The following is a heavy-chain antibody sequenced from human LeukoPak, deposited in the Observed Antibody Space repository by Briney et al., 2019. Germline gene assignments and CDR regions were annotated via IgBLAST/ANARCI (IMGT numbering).Heavy chain of an antibody. J-gene: IGHJ4*02. D-gene: IGHD3-10*01. CDR2: ITSSSIYK. CDR1: GFTFSRYN. V-gene: IGHV3-21*01. CDR3: ARDGITMRILEY. Sequence: GGSLRLSCATSGFTFSRYNMNWVRQAPGKGLECVSSITSSSIYKYYADSMKGRFTISRDNAKNSLYLQMDSLRAEDTAVYYCARDGITMRILEYWGQGTLVTVSS.